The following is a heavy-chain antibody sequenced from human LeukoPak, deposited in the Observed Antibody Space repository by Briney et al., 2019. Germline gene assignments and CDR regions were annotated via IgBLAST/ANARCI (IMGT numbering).Heavy chain of an antibody. CDR3: ARDLSGVTGYTYGRGIDY. Sequence: PGGSLRLSCAASGFTFSDYYMSWIRQAPGKGLEWVSYISSSGSTIYYADSVKGRFTVSRGNAKNSLYLQMNSLRAEDTAVYYCARDLSGVTGYTYGRGIDYWGQGTLVTVSS. D-gene: IGHD5-18*01. J-gene: IGHJ4*02. CDR2: ISSSGSTI. V-gene: IGHV3-11*04. CDR1: GFTFSDYY.